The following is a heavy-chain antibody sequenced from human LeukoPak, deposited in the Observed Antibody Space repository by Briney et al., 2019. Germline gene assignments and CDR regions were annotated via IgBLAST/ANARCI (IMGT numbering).Heavy chain of an antibody. V-gene: IGHV5-51*01. J-gene: IGHJ4*02. Sequence: GESLKIPCKGSGYSFTSYWIGWVRQMPGKGLEWIGSLYRGESVTRYSPSFQGQVTISADNSISTAYLQCSSLKASDSAMYYCARHQDPGMHSSGYHWGQGTLVTVSS. D-gene: IGHD3-22*01. CDR1: GYSFTSYW. CDR2: LYRGESVT. CDR3: ARHQDPGMHSSGYH.